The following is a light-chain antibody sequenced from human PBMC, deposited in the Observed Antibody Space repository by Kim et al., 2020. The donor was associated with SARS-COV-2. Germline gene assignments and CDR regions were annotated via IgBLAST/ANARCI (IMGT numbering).Light chain of an antibody. V-gene: IGLV4-69*01. CDR2: LNSDGSH. CDR1: SGHTSYA. CDR3: QTWGTGIHVV. Sequence: VKLTCPLSSGHTSYAIAWHQQQPEKGPRYLMKLNSDGSHSKGDGIPDRFSGSSSGAERYLTISSLQSEDEADYYCQTWGTGIHVVFGGGTQLTVL. J-gene: IGLJ2*01.